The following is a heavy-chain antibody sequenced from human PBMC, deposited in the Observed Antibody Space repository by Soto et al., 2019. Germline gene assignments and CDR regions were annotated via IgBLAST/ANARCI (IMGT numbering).Heavy chain of an antibody. D-gene: IGHD5-18*01. CDR2: IYHSGST. Sequence: QVQLQESGPGLVKPSGTLSLTCAVSGGSISSSNWWRWVRQPPRKGLEWIGEIYHSGSTNYNPSLKSRVTISVDKAKNQFSLELSSVTAADTAVYYCAGWMQLQRYNYYGMDVWGQGTTVTVSS. J-gene: IGHJ6*02. CDR3: AGWMQLQRYNYYGMDV. V-gene: IGHV4-4*02. CDR1: GGSISSSNW.